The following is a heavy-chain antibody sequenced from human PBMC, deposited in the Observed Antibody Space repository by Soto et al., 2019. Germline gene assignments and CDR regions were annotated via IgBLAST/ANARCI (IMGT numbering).Heavy chain of an antibody. J-gene: IGHJ4*02. CDR3: ARDSALYDILTGYCDY. CDR1: GFTFSSYA. Sequence: QVQLVESGGGVVQPGRSQRLSCAASGFTFSSYAMHWVRQAPGKGLEWVAVISYDGSNKYYADSVKGRFTISRDNSKNTLYLQMNSLRAEDTAVYYCARDSALYDILTGYCDYWGQGTLVTVSS. CDR2: ISYDGSNK. V-gene: IGHV3-30-3*01. D-gene: IGHD3-9*01.